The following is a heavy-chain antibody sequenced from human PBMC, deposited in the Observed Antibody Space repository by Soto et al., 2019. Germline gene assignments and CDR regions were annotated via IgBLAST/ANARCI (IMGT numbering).Heavy chain of an antibody. V-gene: IGHV3-30*03. D-gene: IGHD2-15*01. J-gene: IGHJ6*02. Sequence: QPGGSLRLSCAASGFTFSSYGMHWVRQAPGKGLEWVAVISYDGSNKYYADSVKGRFTISRDNSKNTLYLQMNSLTTEDTAVYYCARRGFYCRGRNCYSGDYAMDVWGQGTTVTVSS. CDR3: ARRGFYCRGRNCYSGDYAMDV. CDR2: ISYDGSNK. CDR1: GFTFSSYG.